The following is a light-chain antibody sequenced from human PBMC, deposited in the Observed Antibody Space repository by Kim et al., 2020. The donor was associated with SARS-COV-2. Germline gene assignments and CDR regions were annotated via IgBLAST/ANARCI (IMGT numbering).Light chain of an antibody. J-gene: IGLJ3*02. CDR1: SSDIGSYNY. CDR3: SSYTSSTTWV. CDR2: DVT. Sequence: GQSITISCTGTSSDIGSYNYVSWYQQPPDKAPKLMIYDVTNRPSGVSNRFSGSKSGNTASLTISGLQAEDEADYYCSSYTSSTTWVFGGGTQLTVL. V-gene: IGLV2-14*03.